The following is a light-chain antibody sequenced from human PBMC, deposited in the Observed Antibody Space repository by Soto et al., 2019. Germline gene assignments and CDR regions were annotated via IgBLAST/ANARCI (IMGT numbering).Light chain of an antibody. CDR3: QQRSNWPPIT. Sequence: EIVLTQSPATLSLSPGERATLSCGASQSVSSSYLAWYQQKPGLAPRLLIYGASNRAAGIPARFSGSGSGTDFTLTINSLEPEDFAVYYCQQRSNWPPITFGQGTRLE. V-gene: IGKV3D-20*02. CDR1: QSVSSSY. CDR2: GAS. J-gene: IGKJ5*01.